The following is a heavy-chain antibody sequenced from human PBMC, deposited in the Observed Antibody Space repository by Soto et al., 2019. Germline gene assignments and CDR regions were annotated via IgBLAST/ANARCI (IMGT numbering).Heavy chain of an antibody. Sequence: SETLSLTCTVSGDSVTSDSYFWSWIRQPPGKGLEWIGNSYYSGYYSGSTNHNPSLKSRVTVSVDTSKNQFSVRLNSVTASDTAVYYCAPLSVSLSGPYGIHVWGQGTTVTVSS. CDR2: SYYSGYYSGST. V-gene: IGHV4-61*01. D-gene: IGHD2-15*01. CDR3: APLSVSLSGPYGIHV. J-gene: IGHJ6*02. CDR1: GDSVTSDSYF.